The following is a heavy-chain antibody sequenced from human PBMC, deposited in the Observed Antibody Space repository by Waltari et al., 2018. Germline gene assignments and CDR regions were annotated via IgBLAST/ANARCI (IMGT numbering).Heavy chain of an antibody. CDR2: IKQDGSEK. D-gene: IGHD3-3*01. CDR3: ARLRFLEWFFDY. Sequence: EVQLVESGGGLVQPGGSLRLSCAASGFTFSSYWVTWVRQAPGKGLEWVANIKQDGSEKYYVDSVKGRFTISRDNAKNSLYLQMNSLRAEDTAVYYCARLRFLEWFFDYWGQGTLVTVSS. CDR1: GFTFSSYW. V-gene: IGHV3-7*04. J-gene: IGHJ4*02.